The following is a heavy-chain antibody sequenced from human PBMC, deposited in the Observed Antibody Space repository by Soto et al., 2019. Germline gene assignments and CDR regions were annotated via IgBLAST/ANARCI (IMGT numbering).Heavy chain of an antibody. CDR3: AKDMVIQLYYHSYGMVV. D-gene: IGHD5-18*01. V-gene: IGHV3-66*01. Sequence: PGGSLRLSCAASGFTVSSNYMSWVRQAPGKGLEWVSVIYSGGSTYYADSVKGRFTISRDNSKNTLYLQMNSLRAEDTAVYYCAKDMVIQLYYHSYGMVVWGPGTTVTVAS. CDR2: IYSGGST. CDR1: GFTVSSNY. J-gene: IGHJ6*02.